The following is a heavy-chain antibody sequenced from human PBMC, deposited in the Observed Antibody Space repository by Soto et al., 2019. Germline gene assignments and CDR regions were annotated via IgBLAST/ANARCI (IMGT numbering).Heavy chain of an antibody. CDR1: GFTFSSYA. Sequence: PGGSLRLSCAASGFTFSSYAMSWVRQAPGKGLEWVSAISGSGGSTYYADSVKGRFTISRDNSKNTLYLQMNSLRAEDTAVYYCAKAFSIAVAGTNFDYWGQGTLVTVSS. D-gene: IGHD6-19*01. CDR3: AKAFSIAVAGTNFDY. CDR2: ISGSGGST. V-gene: IGHV3-23*01. J-gene: IGHJ4*02.